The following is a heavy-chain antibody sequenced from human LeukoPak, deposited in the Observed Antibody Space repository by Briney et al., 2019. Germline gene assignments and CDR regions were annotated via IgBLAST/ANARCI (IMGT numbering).Heavy chain of an antibody. CDR3: TREVFNYYGSGSYYKV. Sequence: GGSLRLSCTASGFTFGDYAMSWVRQAPGKGLEWVGFIRSKAYGGTTEYAASVKGRFTISRDDSKSIGYLQMNSLKTEDTAVYYCTREVFNYYGSGSYYKVWGQGTLVTVSS. V-gene: IGHV3-49*04. CDR2: IRSKAYGGTT. CDR1: GFTFGDYA. J-gene: IGHJ4*02. D-gene: IGHD3-10*01.